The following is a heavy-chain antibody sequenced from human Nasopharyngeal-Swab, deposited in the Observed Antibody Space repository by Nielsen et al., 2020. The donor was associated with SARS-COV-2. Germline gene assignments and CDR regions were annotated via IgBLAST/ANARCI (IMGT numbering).Heavy chain of an antibody. J-gene: IGHJ4*02. Sequence: GESLKISCAGSGFTVSGTYMAWVRQVPGEGLEWVSFIYSYSTTDYADSVKGRFTISRDNSKNTLFLQLNTRRVEDTAVYFCARVVSDNNGWYHFDYWGQGTLVTVSS. D-gene: IGHD6-19*01. CDR3: ARVVSDNNGWYHFDY. V-gene: IGHV3-66*01. CDR1: GFTVSGTY. CDR2: IYSYSTT.